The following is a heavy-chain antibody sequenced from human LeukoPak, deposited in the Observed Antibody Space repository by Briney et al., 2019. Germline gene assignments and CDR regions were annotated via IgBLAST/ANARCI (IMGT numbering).Heavy chain of an antibody. J-gene: IGHJ2*01. CDR2: INYSGST. CDR1: GGPISSYY. CDR3: ASTLKYYDILTGYSYWYFDL. V-gene: IGHV4-59*01. Sequence: SETLSLTCTVSGGPISSYYWSWIRQPPGKGLEWIGYINYSGSTNYNPSLKSRVTISVDTSKNQFSLKLSSVTAADTAVYYCASTLKYYDILTGYSYWYFDLWGRGTLVTVSS. D-gene: IGHD3-9*01.